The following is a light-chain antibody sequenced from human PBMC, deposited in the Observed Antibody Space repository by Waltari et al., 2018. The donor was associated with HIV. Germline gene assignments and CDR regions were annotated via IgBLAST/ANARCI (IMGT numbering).Light chain of an antibody. V-gene: IGLV3-25*03. CDR3: QSADSSGTPYVV. CDR2: KGS. CDR1: TMPNQY. Sequence: SYELSRPPSVSVSPGQTARITCPGVTMPNQYASWYQQKPGQAPVLVIYKGSERPPGIPERFSGCSSGTTVTLTISGVQAEDEADDYCQSADSSGTPYVVFGGGTKLTVL. J-gene: IGLJ2*01.